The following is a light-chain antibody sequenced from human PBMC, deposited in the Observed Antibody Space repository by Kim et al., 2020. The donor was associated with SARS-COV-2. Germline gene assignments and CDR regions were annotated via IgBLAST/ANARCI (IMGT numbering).Light chain of an antibody. Sequence: GQSITISCTGTNSDVCGYDYVFWYQQQPGKAPRLMISDVIQRPPGVSNRFSGSKSGNTASLTISGLQAEDEADYYCCSYTRGSTYVFGSGTKVTVL. CDR2: DVI. CDR1: NSDVCGYDY. J-gene: IGLJ1*01. CDR3: CSYTRGSTYV. V-gene: IGLV2-14*03.